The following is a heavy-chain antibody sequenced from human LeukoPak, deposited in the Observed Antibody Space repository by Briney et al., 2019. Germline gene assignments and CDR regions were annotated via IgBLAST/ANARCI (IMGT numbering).Heavy chain of an antibody. D-gene: IGHD6-19*01. CDR1: GGSISSYY. CDR2: IYTGGST. J-gene: IGHJ6*02. Sequence: PSETLSLTCTVSGGSISSYYWSWIRQPAGKGLEWIGRIYTGGSTNYNPSLKSRVTMSVDTSKNQFSLKLSSVTAADTAVYYCARDSIAVAGDYYYGMDVWGQGTTVTVSS. V-gene: IGHV4-4*07. CDR3: ARDSIAVAGDYYYGMDV.